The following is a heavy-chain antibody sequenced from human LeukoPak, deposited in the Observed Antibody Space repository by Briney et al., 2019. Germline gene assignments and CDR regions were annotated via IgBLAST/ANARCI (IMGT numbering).Heavy chain of an antibody. CDR2: INHSGST. CDR3: ARGPGSGSYFAWFDP. Sequence: PSETLSLTCAVDGGSFNGYYWSWIRQPPGKGLEWIGEINHSGSTNYNPSLKSRVTMSVDTSKNQVSLKLSSVTAADTAVYYCARGPGSGSYFAWFDPWGQGTQVTVSS. CDR1: GGSFNGYY. V-gene: IGHV4-34*01. J-gene: IGHJ5*02. D-gene: IGHD3-10*01.